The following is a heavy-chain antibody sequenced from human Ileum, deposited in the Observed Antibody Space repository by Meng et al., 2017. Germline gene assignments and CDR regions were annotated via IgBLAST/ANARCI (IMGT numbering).Heavy chain of an antibody. J-gene: IGHJ4*02. CDR1: DGSFSGYF. D-gene: IGHD3-10*01. V-gene: IGHV4-34*01. CDR2: INHSGST. CDR3: AGATIRTYYYGSGSYYFTK. Sequence: QLPPCAGGLLKPSETLALTVAVYDGSFSGYFWSWIRPPPGKGLEWIGEINHSGSTNYTPSLKGRVTISVDTSKSQFSLRLNSVTAADTALYYCAGATIRTYYYGSGSYYFTKWGQGTLVTVSS.